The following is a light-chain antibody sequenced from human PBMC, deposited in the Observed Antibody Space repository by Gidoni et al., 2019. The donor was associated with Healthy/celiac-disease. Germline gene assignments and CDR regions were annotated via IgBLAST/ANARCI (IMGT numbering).Light chain of an antibody. Sequence: DIVMTQSPDSLAVSLGERATINCKSSQSVLYSYNNKNYLAWYQQKPGQPPKRLIYWASTRESGVPDRFSGSGSGTDFTLTISSLQAEDVAVYYCQQYYSTPGYTFGQGTKLEIK. CDR1: QSVLYSYNNKNY. CDR2: WAS. CDR3: QQYYSTPGYT. V-gene: IGKV4-1*01. J-gene: IGKJ2*01.